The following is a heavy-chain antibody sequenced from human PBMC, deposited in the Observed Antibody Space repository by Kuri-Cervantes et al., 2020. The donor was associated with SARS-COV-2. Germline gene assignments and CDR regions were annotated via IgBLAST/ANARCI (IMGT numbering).Heavy chain of an antibody. CDR2: INPNNGDT. CDR3: ARQSYDSSGYFPLNAFDL. CDR1: GYTFSGYF. D-gene: IGHD3-22*01. J-gene: IGHJ3*01. V-gene: IGHV1-2*02. Sequence: ASVKVSCKSSGYTFSGYFIHWVRQAPGQGLEWMAWINPNNGDTRYAETFHGRVTVTRDTSISTVYLEMSRLRSEDTAVYYCARQSYDSSGYFPLNAFDLWGRGTMVTVSS.